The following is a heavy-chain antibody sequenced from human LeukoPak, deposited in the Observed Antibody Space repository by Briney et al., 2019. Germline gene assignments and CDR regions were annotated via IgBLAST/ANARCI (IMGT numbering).Heavy chain of an antibody. D-gene: IGHD6-13*01. CDR1: GFTFSSYL. CDR3: VRVGYSSTWANDY. V-gene: IGHV3-64*01. J-gene: IGHJ4*02. CDR2: ISVNGDIT. Sequence: PGGSLSLSCAASGFTFSSYLMQWVRQAAGKGLEYVSSISVNGDITYDGNSVKGRFTISRDNSKNMLYLQMDSLRPDDTAVYYCVRVGYSSTWANDYWGQGTLVTVSS.